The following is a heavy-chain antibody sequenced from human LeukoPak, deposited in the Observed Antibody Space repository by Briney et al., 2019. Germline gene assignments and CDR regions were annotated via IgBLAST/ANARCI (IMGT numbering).Heavy chain of an antibody. CDR1: GFTFSNAW. CDR3: TTEGYDILTGLYYFDY. Sequence: GGSLRLSCAASGFTFSNAWMSWVRQAPGKGLEWDGRIKSKTDGGTTDYAAPVKGRFTISRDDSKNTLYLQMNSLKTEDTAVYYCTTEGYDILTGLYYFDYWGQGTLVTVSS. CDR2: IKSKTDGGTT. D-gene: IGHD3-9*01. J-gene: IGHJ4*02. V-gene: IGHV3-15*01.